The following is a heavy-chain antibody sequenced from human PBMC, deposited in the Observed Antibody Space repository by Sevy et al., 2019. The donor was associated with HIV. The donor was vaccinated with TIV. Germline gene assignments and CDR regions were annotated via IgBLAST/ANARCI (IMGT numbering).Heavy chain of an antibody. V-gene: IGHV3-23*01. Sequence: GGYLRLSCAASGFTFDNYAMTWVRQTPGKGLEWVSTLDNSGDNTYNADAVKGRFTISRDNSKNTLYLQMDSLRAEDTAIYYCANAGGGWNYFDYSGQGTLVTVSS. D-gene: IGHD6-19*01. CDR2: LDNSGDNT. CDR1: GFTFDNYA. J-gene: IGHJ4*02. CDR3: ANAGGGWNYFDY.